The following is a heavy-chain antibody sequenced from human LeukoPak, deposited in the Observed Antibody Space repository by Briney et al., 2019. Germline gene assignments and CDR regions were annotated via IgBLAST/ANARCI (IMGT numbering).Heavy chain of an antibody. V-gene: IGHV3-7*01. CDR1: GFTFNGFW. D-gene: IGHD4-11*01. J-gene: IGHJ6*03. CDR2: IKQDGSDI. CDR3: TRDALYGNPSYYYMDV. Sequence: GGSLRLSCAASGFTFNGFWMSWVRQAPGKGLEWVANIKQDGSDIYYLGSVRGRFTISRDNAMNSLYLQMNSLRAEDTAVYYCTRDALYGNPSYYYMDVWGKGTTVTVSS.